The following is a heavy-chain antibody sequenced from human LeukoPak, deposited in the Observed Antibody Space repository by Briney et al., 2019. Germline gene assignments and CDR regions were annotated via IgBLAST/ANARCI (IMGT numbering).Heavy chain of an antibody. V-gene: IGHV1-69*04. J-gene: IGHJ5*02. Sequence: SVKVSCKASGGTFSSYAISWVRQAPGQGLEWMGRIIPIFGIANYAQKFQGRVAITADKSTSTAYMELSSLRSEDTAVYYCASDSSGGSSKWFDPWGQGTLVTVSS. D-gene: IGHD2-15*01. CDR3: ASDSSGGSSKWFDP. CDR1: GGTFSSYA. CDR2: IIPIFGIA.